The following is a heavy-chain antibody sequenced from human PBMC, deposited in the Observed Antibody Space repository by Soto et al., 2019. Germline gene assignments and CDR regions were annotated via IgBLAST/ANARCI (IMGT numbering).Heavy chain of an antibody. CDR3: ARDPRTARASAMDV. J-gene: IGHJ6*02. V-gene: IGHV3-21*01. CDR1: GFTFSSYG. Sequence: PGGSLRLSCAASGFTFSSYGMHWVRQAPGKGLEWVSSISSSSSYIYYADSVKGRFTISRDNAKNSLYLQMNSLRAEDTAVYYCARDPRTARASAMDVWGQGTTVTVSS. CDR2: ISSSSSYI. D-gene: IGHD6-6*01.